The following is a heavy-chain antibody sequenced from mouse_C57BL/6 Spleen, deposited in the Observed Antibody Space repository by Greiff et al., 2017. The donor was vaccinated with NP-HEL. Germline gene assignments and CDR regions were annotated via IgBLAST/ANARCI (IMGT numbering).Heavy chain of an antibody. Sequence: VQLQESGAELVRPGASVTLSCKASGYTFTDYEMHWVKQTPVHGLEWIGAIDPETGGTAYNQKFKGKAILTADKSSSSAYMELRSLTSEDSAVYYCTRWRRAGFFDYWGQGTTLTVSS. CDR1: GYTFTDYE. V-gene: IGHV1-15*01. CDR2: IDPETGGT. CDR3: TRWRRAGFFDY. J-gene: IGHJ2*01.